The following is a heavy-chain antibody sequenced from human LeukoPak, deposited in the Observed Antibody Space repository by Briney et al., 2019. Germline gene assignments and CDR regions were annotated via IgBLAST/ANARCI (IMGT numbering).Heavy chain of an antibody. D-gene: IGHD5-12*01. Sequence: SGGSLSLSCAASGFTFSSYTMNWVRQAPGKGLEWVSSISSSSGYIYYADSVKGRFTISRDNAKNSLYLQMNSLRAEDTAVYYCARDYWPVDIVATIGYWGQGTLVTVSS. V-gene: IGHV3-21*01. CDR2: ISSSSGYI. CDR3: ARDYWPVDIVATIGY. CDR1: GFTFSSYT. J-gene: IGHJ4*02.